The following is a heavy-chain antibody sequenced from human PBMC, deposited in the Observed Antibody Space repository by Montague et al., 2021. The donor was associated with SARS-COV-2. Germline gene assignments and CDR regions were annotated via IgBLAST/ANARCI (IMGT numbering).Heavy chain of an antibody. Sequence: SKTLSLTCTGSGGSISSSNYYWGWIRQPPGKGLEWIGNMYYSGSTYYNPSLKSRVTISIDTSKNQLSLKLSSVTAADTAVYYCARDDIVLQGVAKGMDVWGQGTTVTVSS. J-gene: IGHJ6*02. CDR3: ARDDIVLQGVAKGMDV. CDR2: MYYSGST. V-gene: IGHV4-39*07. CDR1: GGSISSSNYY. D-gene: IGHD3-10*01.